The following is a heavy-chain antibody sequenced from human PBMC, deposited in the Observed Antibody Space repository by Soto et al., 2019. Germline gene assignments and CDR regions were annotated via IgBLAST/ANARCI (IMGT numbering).Heavy chain of an antibody. V-gene: IGHV1-8*01. Sequence: GASVKVSCKASGYTFTSYDINWVRQATGQGLEWMGWMNPNSGNTGYAQKFQGRVTMTRNTSISTAYMELSSLRSEDTAVYYCATEVLLWFGELMYAFDIWGQGTMVTVSS. CDR2: MNPNSGNT. D-gene: IGHD3-10*01. J-gene: IGHJ3*02. CDR1: GYTFTSYD. CDR3: ATEVLLWFGELMYAFDI.